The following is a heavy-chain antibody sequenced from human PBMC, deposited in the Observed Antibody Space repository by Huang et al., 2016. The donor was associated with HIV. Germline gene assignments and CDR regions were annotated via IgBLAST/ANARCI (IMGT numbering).Heavy chain of an antibody. Sequence: QLQLQESGSGLVKPSQTLSLTCAVSGGSISSGDYSWSWIRQPPGKGLEWIGYIYHSGSTYYNPSLKSRVTISVDRSKNQFALKLSSVTAADTAVYYCARDLGSPVAFDIWGQGTMVTVSS. CDR2: IYHSGST. CDR3: ARDLGSPVAFDI. J-gene: IGHJ3*02. D-gene: IGHD3-16*01. CDR1: GGSISSGDYS. V-gene: IGHV4-30-2*01.